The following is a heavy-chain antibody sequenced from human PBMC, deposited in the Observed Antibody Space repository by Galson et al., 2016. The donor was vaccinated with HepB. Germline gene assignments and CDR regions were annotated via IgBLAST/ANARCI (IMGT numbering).Heavy chain of an antibody. V-gene: IGHV1-2*02. CDR3: ARKGCSGGNCYPYDY. Sequence: SGYTFTDYYIHWVRQAPGQGLEWVGYINPNSGGTRYAQKFQGRVTMTTDTSITTAYMELSRLRSDDTAVYYCARKGCSGGNCYPYDYWGQGTLVTVSS. CDR1: GYTFTDYY. CDR2: INPNSGGT. J-gene: IGHJ4*02. D-gene: IGHD2-15*01.